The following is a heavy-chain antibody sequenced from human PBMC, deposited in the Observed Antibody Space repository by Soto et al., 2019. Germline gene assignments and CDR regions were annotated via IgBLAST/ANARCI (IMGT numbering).Heavy chain of an antibody. CDR3: ARQLLLWCGELSDHGWFDP. J-gene: IGHJ5*02. D-gene: IGHD3-10*01. CDR1: GGSISSSSYY. V-gene: IGHV4-39*01. CDR2: IYYSGST. Sequence: QLQLQESGPGLVKPSETLSLTCTVSGGSISSSSYYWGWIRQPPGKGLEWIGSIYYSGSTYYNPSLKSRVTISEHTSKNQFSLKLSSVTAADTAVYYCARQLLLWCGELSDHGWFDPWGQGTLVTVSS.